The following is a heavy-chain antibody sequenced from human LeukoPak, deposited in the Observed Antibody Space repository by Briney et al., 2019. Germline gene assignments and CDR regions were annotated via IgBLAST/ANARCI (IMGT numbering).Heavy chain of an antibody. CDR2: INPNSGGT. CDR1: GYTFTGYY. J-gene: IGHJ6*02. V-gene: IGHV1-2*04. Sequence: ASVKVSCKASGYTFTGYYMHWVRQAPGQGLEWMGWINPNSGGTNYAQKFQGWVTMTRNTSISTAYMELSSLRSEDTAVYYCARAPRRSLPGGKYYYYGMDVWGQGTTVTVSS. CDR3: ARAPRRSLPGGKYYYYGMDV. D-gene: IGHD1-14*01.